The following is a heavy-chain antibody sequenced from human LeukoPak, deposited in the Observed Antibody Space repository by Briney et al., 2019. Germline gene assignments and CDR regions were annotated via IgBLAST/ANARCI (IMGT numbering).Heavy chain of an antibody. D-gene: IGHD2-15*01. Sequence: PSETLSLTCTVSGGSISSSSYYWGWIRQPPGKGLEWIGSIYYSGGTYYNPSLRSRVTISVDTSTNELSLRVTSVTAADTALYYCARRDSGGHLDALDMWGQGTMVIVSS. V-gene: IGHV4-39*07. CDR1: GGSISSSSYY. CDR3: ARRDSGGHLDALDM. J-gene: IGHJ3*02. CDR2: IYYSGGT.